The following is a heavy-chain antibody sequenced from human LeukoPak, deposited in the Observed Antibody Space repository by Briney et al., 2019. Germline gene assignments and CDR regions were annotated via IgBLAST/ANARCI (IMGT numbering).Heavy chain of an antibody. Sequence: SETLSLTCTVSGGSISSGSFYWSWIRQPAGKGLEWIGRIYTSGSTNYNPSLKSRVSISVDTSKNQFSLKLNSVTPADTAVYYCARDGRISPYSGMDVWGQGTTVTVSS. V-gene: IGHV4-61*02. J-gene: IGHJ6*02. CDR1: GGSISSGSFY. CDR3: ARDGRISPYSGMDV. D-gene: IGHD1-26*01. CDR2: IYTSGST.